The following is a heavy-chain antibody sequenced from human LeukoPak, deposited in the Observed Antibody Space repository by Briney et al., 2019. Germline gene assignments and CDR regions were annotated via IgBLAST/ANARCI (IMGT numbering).Heavy chain of an antibody. CDR1: GASVSIYY. J-gene: IGHJ4*02. CDR3: ACSISMDFQY. Sequence: SGTLSLTCTVSGASVSIYYWNWIRQPAGEGLEWIGRIYNSGTTDYNPSLKSRVTISVDKSKNQISLKLTSVTAADTAVYYCACSISMDFQYWGQGTLVTVSS. V-gene: IGHV4-4*07. D-gene: IGHD1-14*01. CDR2: IYNSGTT.